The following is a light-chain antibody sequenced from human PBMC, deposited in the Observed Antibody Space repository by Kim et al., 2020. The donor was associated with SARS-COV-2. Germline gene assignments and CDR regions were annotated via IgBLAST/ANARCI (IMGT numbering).Light chain of an antibody. CDR2: EAS. V-gene: IGKV1-5*03. CDR1: QTIRGW. J-gene: IGKJ1*01. CDR3: QQYYNYRT. Sequence: DIQMTQSPSTLSASVGDRVTITCRASQTIRGWLAWYQQKPGKAPKLLIYEASNLESGVPSRFSGSGSGTEFTLTITSLQPDDFATYYCQQYYNYRTFGQGTKVEIK.